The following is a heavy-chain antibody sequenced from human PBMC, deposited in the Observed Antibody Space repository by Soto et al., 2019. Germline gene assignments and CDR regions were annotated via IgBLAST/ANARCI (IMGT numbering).Heavy chain of an antibody. CDR3: ARGYYDSSGYRFDY. D-gene: IGHD3-22*01. V-gene: IGHV4-61*01. CDR2: TYYSGST. Sequence: PSETLSLTCTVSGGSVSSGSYYWSWIRQPPGKGLEWIGYTYYSGSTNYNPSLKSRVTISVDTSKNQFSLKLSSVTAADTAVYYCARGYYDSSGYRFDYWGQGTLVTVSS. J-gene: IGHJ4*02. CDR1: GGSVSSGSYY.